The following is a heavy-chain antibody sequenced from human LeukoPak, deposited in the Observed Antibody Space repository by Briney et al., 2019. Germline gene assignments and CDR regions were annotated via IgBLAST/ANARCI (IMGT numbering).Heavy chain of an antibody. D-gene: IGHD1-26*01. CDR1: GGSISNYY. Sequence: SETLSLTCTVSGGSISNYYWSWIRQPAGKGLEWIGHVYTSGSTNYNPSLKSRVTMSVDTSKNQFSLRLSSVTAADTAVYYCARDSGKGDTTHMDVWGKGTTVTVSS. J-gene: IGHJ6*03. CDR3: ARDSGKGDTTHMDV. CDR2: VYTSGST. V-gene: IGHV4-4*07.